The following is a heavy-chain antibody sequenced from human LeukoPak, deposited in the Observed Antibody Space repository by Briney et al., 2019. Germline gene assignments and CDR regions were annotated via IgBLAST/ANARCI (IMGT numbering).Heavy chain of an antibody. D-gene: IGHD6-13*01. CDR3: ARGALGYELDP. CDR2: INPNSGGT. Sequence: ASVKVSCKASGYTFTGYYMHWVRQAPGQGLEWMGWINPNSGGTNYAQKFQGWVTMTRDTSTSTVYMELSSLRSEDTAVYYCARGALGYELDPWGQGTLVTVSS. J-gene: IGHJ5*02. V-gene: IGHV1-2*04. CDR1: GYTFTGYY.